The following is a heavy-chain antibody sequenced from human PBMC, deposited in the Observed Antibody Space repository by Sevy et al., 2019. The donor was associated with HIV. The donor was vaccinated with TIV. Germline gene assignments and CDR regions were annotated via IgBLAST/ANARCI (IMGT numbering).Heavy chain of an antibody. CDR2: IQYNGSNK. Sequence: GGSLRLSCTASGFTFSSYGMHWVRQAPGKGLEWVSFIQYNGSNKYYADSGKGRFTISRDNSKNTLYLQMKSLRAEDTAVYYCAIGNCGGDCTFSPFNIWGQGTMVTVSS. V-gene: IGHV3-30*02. CDR1: GFTFSSYG. D-gene: IGHD2-21*01. J-gene: IGHJ3*02. CDR3: AIGNCGGDCTFSPFNI.